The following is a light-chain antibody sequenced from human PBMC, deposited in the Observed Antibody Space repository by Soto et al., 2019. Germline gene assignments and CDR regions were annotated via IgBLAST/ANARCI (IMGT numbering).Light chain of an antibody. Sequence: DIQMTQSPSSLSASVGDRVTITCRASQSISNYLSWYQQKPGKAPKLLIYDSFTLRSGVPSRFSGSGSGTDFTLTISSLQPEDFATYYGQQSYNAPRTFGQGTKLEIE. J-gene: IGKJ2*01. V-gene: IGKV1-39*01. CDR3: QQSYNAPRT. CDR1: QSISNY. CDR2: DSF.